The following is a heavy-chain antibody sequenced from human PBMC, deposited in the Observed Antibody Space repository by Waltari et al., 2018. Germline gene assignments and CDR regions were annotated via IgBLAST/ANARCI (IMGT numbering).Heavy chain of an antibody. Sequence: EVQLVESGGGLVKPGGSLRLSCAASGFTLRTYSMNWYRQAPGKGLEWVSSISRGGHYIYYADSVKGRFTTSRDNAKNALYLQMNSLGAEDTAVYYCAGTPVEDHLPNWFDPWGQGTLVTVSS. CDR3: AGTPVEDHLPNWFDP. V-gene: IGHV3-21*01. CDR2: ISRGGHYI. J-gene: IGHJ5*02. CDR1: GFTLRTYS.